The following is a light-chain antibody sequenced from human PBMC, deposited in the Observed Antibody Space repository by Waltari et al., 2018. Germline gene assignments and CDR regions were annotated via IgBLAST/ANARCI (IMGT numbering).Light chain of an antibody. V-gene: IGLV4-69*01. J-gene: IGLJ3*02. CDR3: QTWGTGIRGV. Sequence: QLVLTQSPSASASLGASVTLTCPLRSGHSSYAIAWHQQQPEKGPRYLMKLNSDGSHSKGDGIPDRFSGSSSGAERYLTISSLQSEDEADYYCQTWGTGIRGVFGGGTKPTVL. CDR2: LNSDGSH. CDR1: SGHSSYA.